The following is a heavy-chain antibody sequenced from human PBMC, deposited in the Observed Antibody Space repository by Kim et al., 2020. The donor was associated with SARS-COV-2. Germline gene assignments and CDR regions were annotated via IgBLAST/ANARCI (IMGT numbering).Heavy chain of an antibody. J-gene: IGHJ4*02. CDR3: ARRWSNTSGWGSHYCDL. CDR1: GGSFSGYY. CDR2: INHSGRT. Sequence: SETLSLTCAVYGGSFSGYYWSWIRQPPGKGLEWIGEINHSGRTNYNPSLKSRVTISVDTSKNQSSLKLTSVTAADTAVYFCARRWSNTSGWGSHYCDLWGQGILVTVSS. D-gene: IGHD3-10*01. V-gene: IGHV4-34*01.